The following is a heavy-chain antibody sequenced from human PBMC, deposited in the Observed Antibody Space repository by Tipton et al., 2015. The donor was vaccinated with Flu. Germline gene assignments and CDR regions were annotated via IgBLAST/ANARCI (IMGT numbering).Heavy chain of an antibody. J-gene: IGHJ4*02. CDR3: ARSTYYYGSGSSDY. Sequence: GLVKPSETLSLICAVSDYSISSGYYWGWIRQPPGKGLEWIGCISHTGRTYYNPSLKSRVTLSVDTAKNQFSQRLNSVTASDTAVYYCARSTYYYGSGSSDYWGQGTLVTVSS. D-gene: IGHD3-10*01. V-gene: IGHV4-38-2*01. CDR1: DYSISSGYY. CDR2: ISHTGRT.